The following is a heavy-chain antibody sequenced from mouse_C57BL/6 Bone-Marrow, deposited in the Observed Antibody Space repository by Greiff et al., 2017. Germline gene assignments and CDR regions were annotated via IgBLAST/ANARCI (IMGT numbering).Heavy chain of an antibody. CDR1: GYTFTSYW. D-gene: IGHD1-1*01. J-gene: IGHJ3*01. CDR2: INPSSGYT. V-gene: IGHV1-7*01. Sequence: VQRVESGAELAKPGASVKLSCKASGYTFTSYWMHWVKQRPGQGLEWIGYINPSSGYTKYNQKFKDKATLTADKSSSTAYMQLSSLTYEDSAVYYCARRGFYYYGSSPAWFAYWGQGTLVTVSA. CDR3: ARRGFYYYGSSPAWFAY.